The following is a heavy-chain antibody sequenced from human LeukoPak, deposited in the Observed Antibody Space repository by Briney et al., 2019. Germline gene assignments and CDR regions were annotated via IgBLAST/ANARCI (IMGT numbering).Heavy chain of an antibody. CDR2: MYSSGIT. V-gene: IGHV4-61*02. J-gene: IGHJ5*02. D-gene: IGHD3-22*01. CDR1: GDSISSGSYY. CDR3: ARAGDPMMIVVGIEHSGGFDP. Sequence: SQTLSLTCTVSGDSISSGSYYWSWIRQPGGEGLEWIGRMYSSGITHYIPSFKSRVTISVDTSRNQFSLRLSSVTAADTAVYYCARAGDPMMIVVGIEHSGGFDPWGQGTLVTVSS.